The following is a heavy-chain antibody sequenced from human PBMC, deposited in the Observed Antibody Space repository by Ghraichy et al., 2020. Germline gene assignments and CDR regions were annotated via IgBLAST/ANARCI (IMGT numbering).Heavy chain of an antibody. Sequence: SETLSLTCTVSGGSISSGAFYWSWIRQHPEKGLEWIGYISASGSTYYNPSLESRVTISVDTSKNQFSLKLSSVTAADTAVYYCARKFDYNDYHFDYWGQGTLVTVSS. CDR1: GGSISSGAFY. CDR2: ISASGST. J-gene: IGHJ4*02. D-gene: IGHD4-11*01. V-gene: IGHV4-31*03. CDR3: ARKFDYNDYHFDY.